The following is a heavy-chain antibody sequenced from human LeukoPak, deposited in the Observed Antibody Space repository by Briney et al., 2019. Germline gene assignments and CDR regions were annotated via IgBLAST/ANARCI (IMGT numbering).Heavy chain of an antibody. Sequence: ASVKVPCKASGYSFIRYYMHWVRQAPGQGLEWMGWINPNSGGTNYAQKFQGRVTMTRDTSISTAYMELSRLRSDDTAVYYCARLDYGDLVGFGSHDDYWGQGTLVTVSS. CDR2: INPNSGGT. CDR3: ARLDYGDLVGFGSHDDY. D-gene: IGHD4-17*01. V-gene: IGHV1-2*02. J-gene: IGHJ4*02. CDR1: GYSFIRYY.